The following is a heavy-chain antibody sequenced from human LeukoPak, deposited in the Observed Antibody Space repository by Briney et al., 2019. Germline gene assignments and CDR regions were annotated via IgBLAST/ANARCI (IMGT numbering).Heavy chain of an antibody. V-gene: IGHV1-2*06. CDR3: ASEADTDAFDI. CDR1: GYTFTGYY. D-gene: IGHD6-19*01. CDR2: INPNSGDT. J-gene: IGHJ3*02. Sequence: ASVKVSCKSSGYTFTGYYIHWVRQAPGQGLEWMGRINPNSGDTNYAQKFQGRVTMTRDTSISTVYMEQSRLRSDDTAVYYCASEADTDAFDIWGQGIMATVSS.